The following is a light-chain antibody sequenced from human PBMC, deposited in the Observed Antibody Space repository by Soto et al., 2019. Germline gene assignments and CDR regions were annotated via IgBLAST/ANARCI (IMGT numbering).Light chain of an antibody. CDR3: QQYNRYSHT. CDR2: KAS. CDR1: QSISSW. V-gene: IGKV1-5*03. Sequence: DLQMTQSPSTLSASVGDRVTITCRVSQSISSWLAWYQQKPGKAPKLLIYKASSLESGVPSRFSGSGSGTEFTLTISSLQPDDFATYYCQQYNRYSHTFGQGTKLEIK. J-gene: IGKJ2*01.